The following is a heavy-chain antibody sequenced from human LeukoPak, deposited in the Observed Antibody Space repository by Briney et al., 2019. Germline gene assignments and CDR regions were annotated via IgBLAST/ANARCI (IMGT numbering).Heavy chain of an antibody. D-gene: IGHD6-13*01. J-gene: IGHJ3*02. V-gene: IGHV4-34*01. CDR1: GGSFSGYY. CDR3: AVTFIAAAGDDAFDI. Sequence: SETLSLTCAVYGGSFSGYYWSWIRQPPGKGLEWIGEISHSGSTNYNPSLKSRVTISVDTSKNQFSLKLSSVTAADTAVYYCAVTFIAAAGDDAFDIWGQGTMVTVSS. CDR2: ISHSGST.